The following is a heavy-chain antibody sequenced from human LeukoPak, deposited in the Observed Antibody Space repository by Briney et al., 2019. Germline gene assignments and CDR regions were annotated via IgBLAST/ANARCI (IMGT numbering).Heavy chain of an antibody. D-gene: IGHD6-13*01. CDR3: ARGKKGTAAPGTGDYYYMDV. V-gene: IGHV1-18*01. J-gene: IGHJ6*03. CDR1: GYIFISYG. Sequence: ASVKVSCKASGYIFISYGISWVRQAPGQGLEWMGWMSVYTGNTNYAPKFRGRVTLTTDTSTSTAYMEVRGLRSDDTAIYYCARGKKGTAAPGTGDYYYMDVWGKGTTVTVSS. CDR2: MSVYTGNT.